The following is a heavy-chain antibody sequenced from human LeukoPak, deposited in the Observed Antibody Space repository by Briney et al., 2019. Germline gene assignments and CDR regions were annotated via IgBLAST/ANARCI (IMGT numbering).Heavy chain of an antibody. CDR3: ARDMYRPRRIAARKGPGGTYGMDV. CDR2: ISSSSSYI. J-gene: IGHJ6*02. Sequence: SGGSLRLSCTVSGFTFSSYSMNWVRNAPGKGLEWVSSISSSSSYIYYADSVKGRFTISRDNAKNSLYLQMNSLRAEDTAVYYCARDMYRPRRIAARKGPGGTYGMDVWGQGTTVTVSS. CDR1: GFTFSSYS. D-gene: IGHD6-13*01. V-gene: IGHV3-21*01.